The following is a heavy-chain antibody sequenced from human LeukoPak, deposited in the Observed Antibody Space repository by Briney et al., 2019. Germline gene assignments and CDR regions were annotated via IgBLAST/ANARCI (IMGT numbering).Heavy chain of an antibody. D-gene: IGHD2-21*01. J-gene: IGHJ4*02. V-gene: IGHV4-59*01. CDR2: IYYSGST. CDR1: IDSINNFY. Sequence: SETLSLTCTVSIDSINNFYWSWIRQPPGKGLEWIRYIYYSGSTNYNPSLKSRVTISVDTSKNQFSLKLSSVTAADTAVYYCARGVVIAPQTFDYWGQGTLVTVSS. CDR3: ARGVVIAPQTFDY.